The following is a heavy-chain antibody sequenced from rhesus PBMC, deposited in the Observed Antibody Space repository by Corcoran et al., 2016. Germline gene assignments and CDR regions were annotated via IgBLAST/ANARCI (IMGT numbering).Heavy chain of an antibody. D-gene: IGHD4-4*01. Sequence: QVQLQESGPGLVKPSETLSPPCAVSGGSISSGYYYWSWIRPPPGKGLEWIGHITYNGSTSHNPSLKSRVTISRDTSKNQFSLKLSSVTAADTAVYYCARSNAMVAYGLDSWGQGVVVTVSS. CDR1: GGSISSGYYY. V-gene: IGHV4-122*02. CDR3: ARSNAMVAYGLDS. J-gene: IGHJ6*01. CDR2: ITYNGST.